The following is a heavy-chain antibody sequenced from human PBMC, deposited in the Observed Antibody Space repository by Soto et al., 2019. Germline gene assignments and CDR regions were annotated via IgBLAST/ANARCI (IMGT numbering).Heavy chain of an antibody. CDR2: ISGSGGST. D-gene: IGHD2-15*01. V-gene: IGHV3-23*01. Sequence: GGSLRLSCAASGFTFSSYAMSWVRQAPGKGLEWVSAISGSGGSTYYADSVKGRFTISRDNSKNTLYLQMNSLRAEDTAVYYCAKSKLLYDYYYYMDVWGKGTTVTVSS. CDR1: GFTFSSYA. J-gene: IGHJ6*03. CDR3: AKSKLLYDYYYYMDV.